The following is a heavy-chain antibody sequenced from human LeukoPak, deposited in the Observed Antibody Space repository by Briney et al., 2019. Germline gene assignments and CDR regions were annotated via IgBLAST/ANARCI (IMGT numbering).Heavy chain of an antibody. V-gene: IGHV3-15*01. CDR3: TTFYHEYSPY. D-gene: IGHD2/OR15-2a*01. CDR2: IKSNADGGTP. Sequence: TGGSLRLSCAASGFSFMNAWMIWVRQAPGKGLEWVGRIKSNADGGTPDYAAPARGRFTISRDDSKNTLYLQMNSLKTEDTAVYYCTTFYHEYSPYWGRGTLVTASS. J-gene: IGHJ4*02. CDR1: GFSFMNAW.